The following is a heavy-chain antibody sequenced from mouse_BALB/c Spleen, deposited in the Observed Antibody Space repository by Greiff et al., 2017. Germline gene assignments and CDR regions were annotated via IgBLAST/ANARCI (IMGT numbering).Heavy chain of an antibody. CDR3: ARYRNYGSLYYAMDY. J-gene: IGHJ4*01. V-gene: IGHV3-8*02. D-gene: IGHD1-1*01. Sequence: EVKLLESGPSLVKPSQTLSLTCSVTGDSITSGYWNWIRKFPGNKLEYMGYISYSGSTYYNPSLKSRISITRDTSKNQYYLQLNSVTTEDTATYYCARYRNYGSLYYAMDYWGQGTSVTVSS. CDR1: GDSITSGY. CDR2: ISYSGST.